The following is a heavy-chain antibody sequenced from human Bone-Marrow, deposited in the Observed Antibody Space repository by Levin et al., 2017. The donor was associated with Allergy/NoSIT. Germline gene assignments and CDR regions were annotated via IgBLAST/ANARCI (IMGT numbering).Heavy chain of an antibody. J-gene: IGHJ4*02. V-gene: IGHV4-59*01. CDR1: GGSISSYY. D-gene: IGHD4-17*01. CDR2: IYYSGST. CDR3: ARSRTFYGSNDY. Sequence: SQTLSLTCTVSGGSISSYYWSWIRQPPGKGLEWIGYIYYSGSTNYNPSLKSRVTISVDTSKNQFSLKLSSVTAADTAVYYCARSRTFYGSNDYWGQGTLVTVSS.